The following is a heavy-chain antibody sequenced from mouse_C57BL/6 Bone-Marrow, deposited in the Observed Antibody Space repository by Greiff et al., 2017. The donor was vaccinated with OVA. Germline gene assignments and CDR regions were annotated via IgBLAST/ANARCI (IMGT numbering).Heavy chain of an antibody. V-gene: IGHV1-82*01. CDR1: GYAFSSSW. CDR2: IYPGDGDT. J-gene: IGHJ2*01. D-gene: IGHD2-2*01. Sequence: VQRVESGPELVKPGASVKISCKASGYAFSSSWMNWVKQRPGKGLEWIGRIYPGDGDTNYNGKFKGKATLTADKSSSTAYMQLSSLTSEDSAVYFCASGWLPRTFDYWGQGTTLTVSS. CDR3: ASGWLPRTFDY.